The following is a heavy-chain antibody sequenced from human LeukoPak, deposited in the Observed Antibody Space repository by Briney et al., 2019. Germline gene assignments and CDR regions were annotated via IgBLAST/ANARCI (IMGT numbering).Heavy chain of an antibody. CDR3: ATLAGTTAGWFDP. D-gene: IGHD1-7*01. J-gene: IGHJ5*02. CDR1: GYTLTELS. V-gene: IGHV1-24*01. Sequence: GASVKVSCKVSGYTLTELSMRWVRQAPGKGLEWMGGFDPEDGETIYAQKFQGRVTMTEDTSTDTAYMELSSLRSEDTAVYYCATLAGTTAGWFDPWGQGTLVTVSS. CDR2: FDPEDGET.